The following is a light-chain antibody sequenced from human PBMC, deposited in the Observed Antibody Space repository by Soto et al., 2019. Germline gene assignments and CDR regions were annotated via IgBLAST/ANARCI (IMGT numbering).Light chain of an antibody. CDR2: ANS. CDR3: QSYDTSLRVYV. CDR1: SSNIGARD. V-gene: IGLV1-40*01. Sequence: QPVLTQPPSVSGAPGQRVTISCTGTSSNIGARDVYWYQQLPGTAPKLLMYANSNRPSGVPDRFSGSKSGTSASLAITGLQAEDEADYYCQSYDTSLRVYVFGTGTKVTVL. J-gene: IGLJ1*01.